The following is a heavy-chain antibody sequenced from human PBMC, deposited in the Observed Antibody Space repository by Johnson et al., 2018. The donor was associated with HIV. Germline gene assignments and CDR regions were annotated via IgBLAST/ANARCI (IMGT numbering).Heavy chain of an antibody. V-gene: IGHV3-30*04. J-gene: IGHJ3*02. CDR3: ARSLIAAADAFDI. CDR2: ISYDGSNK. Sequence: QVQLVESGGGLVQPGGSLRLSCAASGFTFSSYAMHWVRQAPGKGLEWVAVISYDGSNKYYADSVKGRFTISRDNSKNTLYLQMNSLRAEDTAVYYCARSLIAAADAFDIWGQGTMVTVSS. D-gene: IGHD6-13*01. CDR1: GFTFSSYA.